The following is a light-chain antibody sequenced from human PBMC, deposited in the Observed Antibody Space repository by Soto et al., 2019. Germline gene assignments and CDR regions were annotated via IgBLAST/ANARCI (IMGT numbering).Light chain of an antibody. CDR3: QQYGSAPFT. V-gene: IGKV3-20*01. Sequence: EIVFTQSPGTLSLSPVEIAALSCRASQSVASSHLAWYRQKPGQTPRLLIYDASSRATGIPDRISGSGSGTDFTLTISRLEPEDFAVYYCQQYGSAPFTFGPGTKVDIK. CDR2: DAS. CDR1: QSVASSH. J-gene: IGKJ3*01.